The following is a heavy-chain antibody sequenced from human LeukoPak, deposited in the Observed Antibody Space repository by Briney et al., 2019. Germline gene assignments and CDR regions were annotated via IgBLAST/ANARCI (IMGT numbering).Heavy chain of an antibody. CDR1: GGSISSDNYQ. CDR2: INYSGST. CDR3: ARYGSGSTWFDP. Sequence: SETLSLTCTVSGGSISSDNYQWSWIRQPPGKGLEWIGYINYSGSTYYNPSLKSRVTISVDTSKNHFSLRLSSVTAADTAVYYCARYGSGSTWFDPWGQGTLVTVSS. J-gene: IGHJ5*02. V-gene: IGHV4-30-4*01. D-gene: IGHD3-10*01.